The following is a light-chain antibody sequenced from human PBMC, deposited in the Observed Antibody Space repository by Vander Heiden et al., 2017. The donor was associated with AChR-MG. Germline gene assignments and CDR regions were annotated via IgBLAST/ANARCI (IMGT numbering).Light chain of an antibody. CDR1: RGHNHYA. J-gene: IGLJ3*02. CDR3: QTWGTGIPV. Sequence: QLVVTQSPAASASLGASVKLTCTLSRGHNHYAIARHQQQPEKGPRFLMKVTSDGTHFKGDGIPDRFSGSSSGTERYLTISSLQSEDDADYYCQTWGTGIPVFGGRTKVTVL. CDR2: VTSDGTH. V-gene: IGLV4-69*01.